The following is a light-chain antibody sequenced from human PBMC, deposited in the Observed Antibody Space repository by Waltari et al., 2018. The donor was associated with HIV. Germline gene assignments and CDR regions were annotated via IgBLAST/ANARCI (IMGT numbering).Light chain of an antibody. J-gene: IGKJ4*01. CDR2: GAS. V-gene: IGKV3-15*01. CDR1: QSVTSN. Sequence: EIVMTQSPATLSVSPGERVTLSCRASQSVTSNLVWYQQKPGQAPRLLIYGASIRVTGIPARFSGSGSGTEFTLTISSLQSEDFGVYSCQQYNNWPLTFGGGTKVEIK. CDR3: QQYNNWPLT.